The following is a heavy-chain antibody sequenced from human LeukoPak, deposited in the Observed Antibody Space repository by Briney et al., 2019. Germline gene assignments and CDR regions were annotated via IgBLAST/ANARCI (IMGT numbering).Heavy chain of an antibody. D-gene: IGHD3-16*01. Sequence: GGSLRLSWAASGFTLSDYYISSVRQAPGKGLGWVSYISSSSSYTNYADSVKGRFTISRDNAKNSLYLQMNSVRSEETAVYYCARAIRLGGKLGIPDYWGQGALVTVSS. CDR3: ARAIRLGGKLGIPDY. J-gene: IGHJ4*02. V-gene: IGHV3-11*06. CDR1: GFTLSDYY. CDR2: ISSSSSYT.